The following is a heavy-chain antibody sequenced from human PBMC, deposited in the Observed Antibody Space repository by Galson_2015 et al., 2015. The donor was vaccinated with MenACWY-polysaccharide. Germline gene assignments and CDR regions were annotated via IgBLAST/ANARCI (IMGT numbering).Heavy chain of an antibody. J-gene: IGHJ4*02. V-gene: IGHV5-10-1*01. D-gene: IGHD3-22*01. CDR3: AGSYDSSGYLEGYYFDY. Sequence: QSRAEVKKPGESLRISCKGSGYSFTSYWISWVRQMPGKGLEWMGRIDPSDSYTNYSPSFQGHVTISADKSISTAYLQWSSLKASGTAVYYCAGSYDSSGYLEGYYFDYWGQGTLVTVSS. CDR2: IDPSDSYT. CDR1: GYSFTSYW.